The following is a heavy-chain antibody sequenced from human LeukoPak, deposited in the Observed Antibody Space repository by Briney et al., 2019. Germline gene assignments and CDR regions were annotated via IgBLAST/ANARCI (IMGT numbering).Heavy chain of an antibody. CDR2: IYYSGST. D-gene: IGHD5-12*01. CDR3: ASGGYSGYDGIDY. J-gene: IGHJ4*02. CDR1: DGPINSYY. Sequence: SETLSLTCSVSDGPINSYYWNWIRRPPGKGLEWIGYIYYSGSTNYNPSLKSRVTISVDTSKNQFSLKLSSVTAADTAVYYCASGGYSGYDGIDYWGQGTLVTVSS. V-gene: IGHV4-59*01.